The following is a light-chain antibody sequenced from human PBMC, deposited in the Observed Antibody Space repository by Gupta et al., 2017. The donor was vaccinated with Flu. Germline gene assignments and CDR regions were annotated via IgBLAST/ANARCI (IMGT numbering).Light chain of an antibody. Sequence: SYDLTQQPPVSLSPGQTATITSAGNTLSTQYTYWYQQKPGQAPVLVIFQDTERPSGLPERFSGSNSGKAVTLTISGVQAEDEAAYYCQSADNSGTYVVFGGGTKLTV. CDR1: TLSTQY. CDR3: QSADNSGTYVV. V-gene: IGLV3-25*03. J-gene: IGLJ2*01. CDR2: QDT.